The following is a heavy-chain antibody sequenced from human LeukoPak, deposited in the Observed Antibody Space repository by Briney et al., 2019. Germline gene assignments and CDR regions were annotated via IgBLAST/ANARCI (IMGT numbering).Heavy chain of an antibody. V-gene: IGHV1-58*02. D-gene: IGHD3-22*01. Sequence: GASVKVSCKASGFTFTSSAMQWVRQARGQRLEWTGWIVVGSGNTNYAQKFQERVTITRDMSTSTAYMELSSLGSEDTAVYYCAADHTHYYDSSGYRVWGQGTLVTVSS. CDR1: GFTFTSSA. CDR3: AADHTHYYDSSGYRV. CDR2: IVVGSGNT. J-gene: IGHJ4*02.